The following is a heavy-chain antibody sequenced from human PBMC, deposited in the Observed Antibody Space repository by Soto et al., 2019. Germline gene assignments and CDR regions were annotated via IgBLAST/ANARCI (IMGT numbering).Heavy chain of an antibody. CDR2: IIPIFGTA. Sequence: ASVKVSCNASGGTFSSYAISWVRQAPGQGLEWMGGIIPIFGTANYAQKFQGRVTITADESTSTAYMELSSLRSEDTAVYYCARTYYDTLTGYYKIRDNWFDPWGHGTLVPVSS. J-gene: IGHJ5*02. CDR1: GGTFSSYA. V-gene: IGHV1-69*13. D-gene: IGHD3-9*01. CDR3: ARTYYDTLTGYYKIRDNWFDP.